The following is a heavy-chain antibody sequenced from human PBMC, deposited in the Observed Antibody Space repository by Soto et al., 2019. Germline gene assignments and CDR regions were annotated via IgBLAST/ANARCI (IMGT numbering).Heavy chain of an antibody. CDR1: GLTFSSW. D-gene: IGHD2-8*02. V-gene: IGHV3-7*04. Sequence: GGSLRLSCLGAGLTFSSWMTWVRQAPGKGLEGVANISPHGSEEYYVDSVKGRFTISRDNAKNSVFLQMNSLRGEDTALYYCTRDLNHDTGPWGQGTQVTVSS. J-gene: IGHJ5*02. CDR3: TRDLNHDTGP. CDR2: ISPHGSEE.